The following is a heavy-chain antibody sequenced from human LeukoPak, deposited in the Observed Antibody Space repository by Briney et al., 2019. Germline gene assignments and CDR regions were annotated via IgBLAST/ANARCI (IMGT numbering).Heavy chain of an antibody. CDR2: ISSNGGST. D-gene: IGHD6-19*01. Sequence: PGGSLRLSCAASGFTFSNYWMHWVRQAPGKGLEYVSAISSNGGSTYYANSVKGRFTISRDNSKNTLYLQMGSLRTEDMAVYYCARASSGWYGYWGQGTLVTVSS. CDR1: GFTFSNYW. J-gene: IGHJ4*02. V-gene: IGHV3-64*01. CDR3: ARASSGWYGY.